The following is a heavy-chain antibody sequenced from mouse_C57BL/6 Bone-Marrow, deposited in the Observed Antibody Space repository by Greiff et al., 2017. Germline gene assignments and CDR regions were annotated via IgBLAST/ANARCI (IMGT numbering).Heavy chain of an antibody. D-gene: IGHD2-4*01. CDR3: TEDYLYFDY. CDR2: IDPETGGT. CDR1: GYTFTDYE. Sequence: QVQLKQSGAELVRPGASVTLSCKASGYTFTDYEMHWVKQTPVHGLEWIGAIDPETGGTAYNQKFKGKAILTADKSSSTAYMELRSLTSEDSAVYYCTEDYLYFDYWGQGTTLTVSS. V-gene: IGHV1-15*01. J-gene: IGHJ2*01.